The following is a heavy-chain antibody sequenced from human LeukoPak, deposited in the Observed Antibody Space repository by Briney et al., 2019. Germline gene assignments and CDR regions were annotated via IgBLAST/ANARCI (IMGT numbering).Heavy chain of an antibody. CDR1: GFTFSSYN. D-gene: IGHD3-10*02. CDR3: AELGITMIGGV. J-gene: IGHJ6*04. CDR2: ITSGSSHI. Sequence: KSGGSLRLSCAASGFTFSSYNMNWVRQAPGQGLEWVSSITSGSSHIYYADSVKGRFTISRDNAKSTLYLQMNSLRAEDTAVYYCAELGITMIGGVWGKETTVTISS. V-gene: IGHV3-21*01.